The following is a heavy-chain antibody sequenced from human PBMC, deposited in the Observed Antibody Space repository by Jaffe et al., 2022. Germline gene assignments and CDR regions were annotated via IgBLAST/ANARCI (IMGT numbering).Heavy chain of an antibody. CDR3: ARVTFWSGYYPRVSYYYYYMDV. CDR2: IYHSGST. Sequence: QVQLQESGPGLVKPSGTLSLTCAVSGGSISSSNWWSWVRQPPGKGLEWIGEIYHSGSTNYNPSLKSRVTISVDKSKNQFSLKLSSVTAADTAVYYCARVTFWSGYYPRVSYYYYYMDVWGKGTTVTVSS. V-gene: IGHV4-4*02. J-gene: IGHJ6*03. D-gene: IGHD3-3*01. CDR1: GGSISSSNW.